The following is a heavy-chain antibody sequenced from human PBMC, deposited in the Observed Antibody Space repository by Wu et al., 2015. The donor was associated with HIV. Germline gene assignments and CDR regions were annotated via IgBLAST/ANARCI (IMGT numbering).Heavy chain of an antibody. CDR2: INPDSGVT. D-gene: IGHD3-10*01. CDR1: GYTFTGHY. V-gene: IGHV1-2*02. J-gene: IGHJ6*03. CDR3: ARVAIQILLGSENYYMDV. Sequence: HVQLVQSGTEVKKPGSSVKVSCKAYGGNPGYTFTGHYIHWVRQVPGQGLEWMGWINPDSGVTNYPENFQGRVTMTRDTSITTAYMELRRLRSDDTAVYYCARVAIQILLGSENYYMDVWGKGTTVTVSS.